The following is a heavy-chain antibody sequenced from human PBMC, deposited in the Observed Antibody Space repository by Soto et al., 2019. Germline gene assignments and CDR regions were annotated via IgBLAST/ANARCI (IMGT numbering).Heavy chain of an antibody. CDR2: ISGFNGQT. D-gene: IGHD3-10*01. J-gene: IGHJ4*02. CDR3: ARVDPRGVAVVRDY. CDR1: GNTFASHG. V-gene: IGHV1-18*01. Sequence: ASVKVSCKASGNTFASHGFSWVRQAPGQGLEWMGWISGFNGQTNYALKFQGRVTLITDASTSTAYMELRSLRSDDTAVYFCARVDPRGVAVVRDYWGQGTLVTVSS.